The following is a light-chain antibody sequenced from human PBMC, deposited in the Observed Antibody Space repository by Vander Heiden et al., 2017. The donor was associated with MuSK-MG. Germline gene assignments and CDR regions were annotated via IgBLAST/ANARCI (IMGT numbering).Light chain of an antibody. CDR3: CSYAGSYTWV. Sequence: QSALTQPRSVSGSPGQSVTISCTGTSSDVGGYNYVFWYQQHPGKAPKLMIYDGRQRPSGVPDRFSGSKSGNTASLTISGLQAEDEADYYCCSYAGSYTWVFGGGTKLTVL. CDR2: DGR. V-gene: IGLV2-11*01. J-gene: IGLJ3*02. CDR1: SSDVGGYNY.